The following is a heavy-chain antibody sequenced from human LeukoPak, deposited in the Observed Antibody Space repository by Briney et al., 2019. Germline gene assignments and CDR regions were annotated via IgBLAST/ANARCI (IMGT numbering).Heavy chain of an antibody. CDR2: IKQDGSEK. J-gene: IGHJ4*02. CDR3: AKDAAVTGHYMWHFDY. CDR1: GFTFSSYS. Sequence: GGSLRLSCAASGFTFSSYSMSWVRQAPGKGLEWVANIKQDGSEKNYVGSVKGRFTIARDNAKNSLYLQMNSLRLEDTAVYYCAKDAAVTGHYMWHFDYWGQGTLVTVSS. V-gene: IGHV3-7*01. D-gene: IGHD3-9*01.